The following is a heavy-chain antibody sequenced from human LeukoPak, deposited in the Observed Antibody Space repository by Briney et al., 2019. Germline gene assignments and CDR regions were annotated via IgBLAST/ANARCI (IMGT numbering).Heavy chain of an antibody. J-gene: IGHJ3*02. V-gene: IGHV3-23*01. CDR2: ITSAGGGA. Sequence: PGGSLRLSCAASGFTFSNSAMSWVRQAPGKGLEWVSSITSAGGGAYYPDSVKGRFTISRDNSKNTLYLQMNSLRAEDTAVYYCARDRGWIQHDIWGQGTMVTVSS. CDR3: ARDRGWIQHDI. CDR1: GFTFSNSA. D-gene: IGHD5-18*01.